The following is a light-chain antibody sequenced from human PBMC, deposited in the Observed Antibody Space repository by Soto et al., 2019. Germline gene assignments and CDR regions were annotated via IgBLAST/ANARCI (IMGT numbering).Light chain of an antibody. CDR1: SNDVGNYNL. CDR3: CSYASSSTWV. Sequence: QSVLTQPASVSGSPGQSITISCTGTSNDVGNYNLVSWYQQHPGKAPKLLIYEVTKRPSGISNRFSGSKSGNTASLTISGLQAEDEADYYCCSYASSSTWVFGGGTKLTVL. V-gene: IGLV2-23*02. J-gene: IGLJ3*02. CDR2: EVT.